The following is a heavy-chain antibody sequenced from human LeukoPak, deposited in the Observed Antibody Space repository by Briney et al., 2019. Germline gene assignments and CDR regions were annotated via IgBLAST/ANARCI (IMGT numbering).Heavy chain of an antibody. Sequence: SETLSFTCTVSGDSISSGNYYWRWIRQPAGKGLEWIGRIYTSGSTNYNPSLKSLVTISVDTSKNQFSLKLTSVTAADTAVYYCARGPYKYDGSGAFDIWGQGTMVTVSS. CDR1: GDSISSGNYY. CDR3: ARGPYKYDGSGAFDI. D-gene: IGHD3-22*01. CDR2: IYTSGST. J-gene: IGHJ3*02. V-gene: IGHV4-61*02.